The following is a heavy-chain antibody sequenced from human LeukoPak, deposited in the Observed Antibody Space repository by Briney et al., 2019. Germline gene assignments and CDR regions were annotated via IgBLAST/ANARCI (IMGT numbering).Heavy chain of an antibody. D-gene: IGHD3-10*01. CDR2: IQYGGSKK. J-gene: IGHJ4*02. V-gene: IGHV3-30*02. CDR1: GFTFSSNG. CDR3: AKDIGSYYDY. Sequence: GGSLRLSCVASGFTFSSNGMHWVRQAPGKGLEWVTFIQYGGSKKYYADSVKGRFTISRDNSKNTLYLEMNSLRAEDTAVYYCAKDIGSYYDYWGQGILVTVSS.